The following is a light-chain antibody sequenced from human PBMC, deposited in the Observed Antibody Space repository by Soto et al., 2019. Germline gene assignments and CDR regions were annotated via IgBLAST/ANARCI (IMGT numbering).Light chain of an antibody. CDR3: QQTDSFPRT. CDR2: AAS. Sequence: DIQMTQSPSSLSASVGDRVTITCRASQSISSYLNWYQHKPGKAPKLLIYAASSLQTGVPSRFSGSRSGTDFVLTISSLQRDDFATYYCQQTDSFPRTFGQGTKVEMK. CDR1: QSISSY. J-gene: IGKJ1*01. V-gene: IGKV1-39*01.